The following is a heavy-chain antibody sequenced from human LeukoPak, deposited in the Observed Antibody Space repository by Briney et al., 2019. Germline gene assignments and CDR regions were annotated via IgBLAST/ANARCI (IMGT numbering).Heavy chain of an antibody. J-gene: IGHJ6*02. Sequence: PSGALSLTCAVSGGSIGSYYWSWLRQPPGRGLEWIGYIYYSGTTNYNPSLKSRVTISVDTSKNQFSLKLTSVTAADTAVYYCAREDPQTTVPEGLNVWGQGTTVTVSS. CDR2: IYYSGTT. CDR3: AREDPQTTVPEGLNV. CDR1: GGSIGSYY. D-gene: IGHD4-17*01. V-gene: IGHV4-59*01.